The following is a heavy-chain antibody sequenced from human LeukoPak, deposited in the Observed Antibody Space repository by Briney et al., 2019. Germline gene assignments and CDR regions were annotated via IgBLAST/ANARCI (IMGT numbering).Heavy chain of an antibody. V-gene: IGHV3-21*01. CDR1: GFTFSSYT. J-gene: IGHJ5*02. CDR2: IGSNSDYI. CDR3: ARDRGYGSGSSQNWFDP. Sequence: GGSLRLSCVDSGFTFSSYTMIWVRQAPGKGLEWVTSIGSNSDYIYYADSVKGRFTISRDNAKNSLFLQMNSLTADDTAVYYCARDRGYGSGSSQNWFDPWGQGTLVTVSS. D-gene: IGHD3-10*01.